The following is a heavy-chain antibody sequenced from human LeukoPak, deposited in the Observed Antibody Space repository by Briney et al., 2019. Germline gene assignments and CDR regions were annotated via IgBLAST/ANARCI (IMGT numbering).Heavy chain of an antibody. CDR1: GFTFSSYA. Sequence: GGSLRLSCAASGFTFSSYAMNWVRQAPGKGLDWVSYISSSSTIYYADSLKGRFTISRDDAKNSLYLQMNSLRAEDTAVYYCARGELPRYYYYYNGLDVWGQGTTVTVSS. J-gene: IGHJ6*02. D-gene: IGHD3-10*01. CDR2: ISSSSTI. CDR3: ARGELPRYYYYYNGLDV. V-gene: IGHV3-48*01.